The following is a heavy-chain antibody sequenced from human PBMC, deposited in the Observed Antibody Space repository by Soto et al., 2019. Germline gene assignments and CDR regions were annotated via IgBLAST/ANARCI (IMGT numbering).Heavy chain of an antibody. Sequence: GGSLRLSCAASEFIFSTYAMTWVRQAPGRGLEWVSAISSSGGSTYYADSVKGRFTISRDNSKNTLSLQMNSLRAEDTAVYYCASVRCSSSWSHYCYGMDVWGQGTTVTVSS. D-gene: IGHD6-13*01. CDR2: ISSSGGST. CDR3: ASVRCSSSWSHYCYGMDV. CDR1: EFIFSTYA. J-gene: IGHJ6*02. V-gene: IGHV3-23*01.